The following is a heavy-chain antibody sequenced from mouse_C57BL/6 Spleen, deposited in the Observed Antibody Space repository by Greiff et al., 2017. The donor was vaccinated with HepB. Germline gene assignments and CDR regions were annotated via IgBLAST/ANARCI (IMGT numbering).Heavy chain of an antibody. V-gene: IGHV1-50*01. Sequence: QVQLQQPGAELVKPGASVKLSCKASGYTFTSYWMQWVKQRPGQGLEWIGEIDPSDSYTNYNQKFKGKATLTVDTSSSTAYMQLSSLTSEDSAVYYCARRLEGNYFDYWGQGTTLTVSS. CDR2: IDPSDSYT. D-gene: IGHD1-2*01. J-gene: IGHJ2*01. CDR3: ARRLEGNYFDY. CDR1: GYTFTSYW.